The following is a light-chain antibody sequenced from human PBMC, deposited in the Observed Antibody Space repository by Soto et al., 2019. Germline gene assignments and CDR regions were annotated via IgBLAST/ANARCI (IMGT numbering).Light chain of an antibody. CDR2: GAS. Sequence: EIVLTQSPGTLSLSPGERATLSCRASQSVSSGYLAWYQQKPGQAPRLLIYGASSRATGIPDRFSGSGSGAVFTLTISRLEPEDFAVYYCEQYGSSPGTFGGGTKVDIK. CDR3: EQYGSSPGT. V-gene: IGKV3-20*01. CDR1: QSVSSGY. J-gene: IGKJ4*01.